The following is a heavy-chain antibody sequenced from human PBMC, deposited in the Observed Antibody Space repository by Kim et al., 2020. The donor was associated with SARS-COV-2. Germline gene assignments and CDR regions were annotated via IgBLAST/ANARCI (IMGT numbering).Heavy chain of an antibody. J-gene: IGHJ4*02. CDR1: GFTFDDYG. D-gene: IGHD6-13*01. CDR3: TRSAVPGNAAAGDY. CDR2: INRIGGDT. V-gene: IGHV3-20*04. Sequence: GGSLRLSCAASGFTFDDYGMTWVRQAPGKGLEWVSGINRIGGDTVYADSVKGRFTISRDNAKNSLYLQMNSLRAEDAVLYYCTRSAVPGNAAAGDYWGQGTLVTVSS.